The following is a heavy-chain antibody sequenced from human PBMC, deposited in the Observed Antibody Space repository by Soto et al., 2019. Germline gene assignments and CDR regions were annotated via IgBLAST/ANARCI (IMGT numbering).Heavy chain of an antibody. CDR2: IIPIFGTA. D-gene: IGHD3-10*01. CDR3: ARIYYYCSGSSLNYYYGMDV. J-gene: IGHJ6*02. V-gene: IGHV1-69*13. CDR1: GGTFSSYA. Sequence: SVKVSCKASGGTFSSYAISWVRQAPGQGLEWMGGIIPIFGTANYAQKFQGRVTITADESTSTAYMELSSLRSEDTAVYYCARIYYYCSGSSLNYYYGMDVWGQGTKVTVSS.